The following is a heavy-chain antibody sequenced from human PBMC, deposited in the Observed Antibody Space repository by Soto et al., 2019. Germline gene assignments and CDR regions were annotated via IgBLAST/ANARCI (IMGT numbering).Heavy chain of an antibody. V-gene: IGHV1-3*04. CDR1: GHGFSSYA. CDR3: AEDSRGYYY. Sequence: SVKVSCKASGHGFSSYAIHWVRQAPGQRLEWMGWINTGNGISKYSQKFQDRVTITWDTSASTAYMELSRLRSEDTAVYYCAEDSRGYYYWGQGTRVTVSS. D-gene: IGHD3-22*01. CDR2: INTGNGIS. J-gene: IGHJ4*02.